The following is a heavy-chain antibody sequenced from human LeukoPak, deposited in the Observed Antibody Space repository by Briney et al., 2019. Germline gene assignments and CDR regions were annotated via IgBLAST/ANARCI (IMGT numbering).Heavy chain of an antibody. Sequence: GRSLRLSCAASGFTFSSYGMHWVRQAPGKGLEWVAVIWYDGSNKYYADSVKGRFTISRDNAKNTLYLQMNSLRAEDTAVYYCARTDGRNSYFDYWGQGTLVTVSS. CDR2: IWYDGSNK. V-gene: IGHV3-33*01. J-gene: IGHJ4*02. D-gene: IGHD1-26*01. CDR3: ARTDGRNSYFDY. CDR1: GFTFSSYG.